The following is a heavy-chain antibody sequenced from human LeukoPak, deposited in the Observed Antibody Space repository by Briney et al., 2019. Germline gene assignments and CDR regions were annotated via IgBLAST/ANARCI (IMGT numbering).Heavy chain of an antibody. CDR1: GFVFSNYA. CDR3: ARSPLIRESYGDKIVKFDY. Sequence: GGSLRLSCAASGFVFSNYAMSWVRQAPGRGLEWVSTISGRADSTYSADSVRGRFTIHRDSYKNALSLQMDSLRAEDTAVYYCARSPLIRESYGDKIVKFDYWGQGTLVTVSS. D-gene: IGHD4-17*01. CDR2: ISGRADST. V-gene: IGHV3-23*01. J-gene: IGHJ4*02.